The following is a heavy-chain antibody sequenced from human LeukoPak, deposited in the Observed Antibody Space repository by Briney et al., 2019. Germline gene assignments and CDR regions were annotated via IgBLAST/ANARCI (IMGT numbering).Heavy chain of an antibody. CDR1: GGSISSYY. CDR3: ARVGPEGDWNEGGNWFDP. D-gene: IGHD1-1*01. Sequence: SETLSLTCTVSGGSISSYYWSWIRQPPGKGLEWIGYIYYSGSPNYNPSLKSRVTISVDTSKKQFSLKLRSVTAADTAVYYCARVGPEGDWNEGGNWFDPWGQGTLVTVSS. CDR2: IYYSGSP. J-gene: IGHJ5*02. V-gene: IGHV4-59*08.